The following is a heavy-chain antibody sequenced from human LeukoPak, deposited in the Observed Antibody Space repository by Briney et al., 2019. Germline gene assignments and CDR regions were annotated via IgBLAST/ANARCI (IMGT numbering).Heavy chain of an antibody. CDR1: GGTFSSYA. Sequence: SCKASGGTFSSYAISWVRQAPGKGLEWVANIKQDGSEKYYVDSVKGRFTISRDNAKNSLYLQMDSLRAEDTAVYYCARVLRYFDWLYDYWGQGTLVTVSS. D-gene: IGHD3-9*01. CDR3: ARVLRYFDWLYDY. J-gene: IGHJ4*02. CDR2: IKQDGSEK. V-gene: IGHV3-7*01.